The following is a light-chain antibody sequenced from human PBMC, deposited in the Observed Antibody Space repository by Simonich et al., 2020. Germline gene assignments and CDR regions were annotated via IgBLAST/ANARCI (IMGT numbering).Light chain of an antibody. J-gene: IGLJ3*02. Sequence: QSALTQPASVSGSPGQSITISCTGTSSDVGGYNDVSWYQQHPGEAPKLMIYDVSKRPSGVSNRFSGSKAGNTASLTISGLQAEDDADYYCSSYTSSSTWVFGGGTKLTVL. CDR3: SSYTSSSTWV. CDR2: DVS. CDR1: SSDVGGYND. V-gene: IGLV2-14*01.